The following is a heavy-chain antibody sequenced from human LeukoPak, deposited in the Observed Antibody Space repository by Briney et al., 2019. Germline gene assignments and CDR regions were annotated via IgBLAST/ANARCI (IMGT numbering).Heavy chain of an antibody. V-gene: IGHV1-69*05. CDR1: GGTFSSYA. CDR3: ARARQWLVLNYPKPGWFDP. J-gene: IGHJ5*02. Sequence: SVKVSCKASGGTFSSYAISWVRQAPGQGLEWMGGIIPIFGTANYAQKFQGRVTITTDESTSTAYMELTSLRSEDTAVYYCARARQWLVLNYPKPGWFDPWGQGTLVTVSS. D-gene: IGHD6-19*01. CDR2: IIPIFGTA.